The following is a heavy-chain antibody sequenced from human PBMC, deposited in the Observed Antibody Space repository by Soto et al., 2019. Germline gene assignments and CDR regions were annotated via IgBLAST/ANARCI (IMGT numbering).Heavy chain of an antibody. D-gene: IGHD3-9*01. J-gene: IGHJ4*02. Sequence: SETLSLTCTLSGGAINDHYWSFIRQPPGKGLEWIGYIYYNGNTNYNPSLESRVTISVDRSRNQFSPRLTSLTAADTAVYYCARVRTGYFDYWGRGALVTVSS. CDR1: GGAINDHY. CDR2: IYYNGNT. V-gene: IGHV4-59*11. CDR3: ARVRTGYFDY.